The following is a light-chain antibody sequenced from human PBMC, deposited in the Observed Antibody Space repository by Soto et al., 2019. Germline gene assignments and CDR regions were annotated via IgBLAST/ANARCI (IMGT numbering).Light chain of an antibody. CDR3: SSYTSSNTWV. V-gene: IGLV2-14*01. Sequence: QSALTQPASVSGSPGQSITISCTGTSSDVGGYNYVSWYQQHPGKVPRLMIYEVSNRPSGLSNRFSGSKSGNTASLTISGLLAEDEADYYCSSYTSSNTWVFGGGTKLTVL. CDR1: SSDVGGYNY. CDR2: EVS. J-gene: IGLJ3*02.